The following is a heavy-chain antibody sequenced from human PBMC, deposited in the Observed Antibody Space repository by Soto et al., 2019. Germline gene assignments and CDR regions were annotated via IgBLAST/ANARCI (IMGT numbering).Heavy chain of an antibody. V-gene: IGHV1-69*06. CDR3: ARDLSSSYYYYGMEV. J-gene: IGHJ6*02. Sequence: SVKVSCKASGGTFSSYAISWVRQAPGQGLEWMGGIIPIFGTANYAQKFQGRVTITADKSTSTAYMELSSLRSEDTAVYYCARDLSSSYYYYGMEVWGQGTTVTVSS. CDR2: IIPIFGTA. CDR1: GGTFSSYA. D-gene: IGHD6-6*01.